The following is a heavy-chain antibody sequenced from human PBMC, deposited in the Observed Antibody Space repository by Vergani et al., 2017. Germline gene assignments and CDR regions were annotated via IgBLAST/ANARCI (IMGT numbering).Heavy chain of an antibody. J-gene: IGHJ6*03. CDR2: IKSTFDRGTT. Sequence: EVQLVESGGGIVKPGGSLRLSCVASGFSFRYAWMNWVRRTPGKGLEWVGRIKSTFDRGTTDYAAAVKGRFTISRDDSKNTLFLQMNSLRAEDTAVYYCARCGLGPEGSSWSYYYYYYYMDVWGKGTTVTVSS. D-gene: IGHD6-13*01. CDR1: GFSFRYAW. V-gene: IGHV3-15*07. CDR3: ARCGLGPEGSSWSYYYYYYYMDV.